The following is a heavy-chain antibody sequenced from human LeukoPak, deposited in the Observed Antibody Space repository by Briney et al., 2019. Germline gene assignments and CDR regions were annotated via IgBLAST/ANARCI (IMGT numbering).Heavy chain of an antibody. CDR2: MNPNSGNT. Sequence: ASVKVSCKASGYTFTGYYMHWVRQATGQGLEWMGWMNPNSGNTGYAQKFQGRVTVTRNTSISTAYMELSSLRSEDTAVYYCARGSSLTYFDWFYYYYGMDVWGQGTTVTVSS. CDR1: GYTFTGYY. CDR3: ARGSSLTYFDWFYYYYGMDV. D-gene: IGHD3-9*01. J-gene: IGHJ6*02. V-gene: IGHV1-8*02.